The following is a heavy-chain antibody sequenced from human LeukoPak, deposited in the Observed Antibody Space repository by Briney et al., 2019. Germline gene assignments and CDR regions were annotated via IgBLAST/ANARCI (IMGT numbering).Heavy chain of an antibody. Sequence: SETLSLTCTVSGYPISSGYYWGWIRQPPGKGLEWIGSIYHTGSTYYNPSLKSRVTISVDMSKNQFSLKLSSVTAADTAVYYCARDDRGDYRSEIYYWGQGTLVTVSS. D-gene: IGHD4-11*01. J-gene: IGHJ4*02. CDR1: GYPISSGYY. CDR2: IYHTGST. V-gene: IGHV4-38-2*02. CDR3: ARDDRGDYRSEIYY.